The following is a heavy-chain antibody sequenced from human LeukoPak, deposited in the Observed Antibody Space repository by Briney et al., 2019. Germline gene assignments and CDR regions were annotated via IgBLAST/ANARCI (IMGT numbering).Heavy chain of an antibody. CDR1: GYTLTELS. D-gene: IGHD5-12*01. Sequence: GASVKVSCKVSGYTLTELSMHWVRQAPGKGLEWMGGFDPEDGETIYAQKFQGRVTMTEDTSTDTAYMELSSLRSEDTAVYYCARELLVATPGTLQYYYYGMDVWGQGTTVTVSS. J-gene: IGHJ6*02. CDR3: ARELLVATPGTLQYYYYGMDV. CDR2: FDPEDGET. V-gene: IGHV1-24*01.